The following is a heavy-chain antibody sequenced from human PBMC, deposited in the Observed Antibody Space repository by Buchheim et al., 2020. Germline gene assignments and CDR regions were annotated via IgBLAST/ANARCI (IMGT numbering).Heavy chain of an antibody. CDR3: ARDLWSGWLNKPGH. V-gene: IGHV3-48*03. CDR2: ISSGGNSK. D-gene: IGHD3-3*01. CDR1: GFAFRNYD. J-gene: IGHJ4*01. Sequence: EVQLVDSGGGLVQPGGSLRVSCAASGFAFRNYDMNWVRQAPGQGLEWVSYISSGGNSKYYADSVKGRFTVARDNAKNSLHLQMNNLRVEDTAVYYCARDLWSGWLNKPGHWGHGTL.